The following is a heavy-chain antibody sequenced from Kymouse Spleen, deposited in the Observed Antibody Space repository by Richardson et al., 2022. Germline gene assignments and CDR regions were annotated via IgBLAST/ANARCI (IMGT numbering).Heavy chain of an antibody. D-gene: IGHD3-10*01. CDR1: GGSISSSSYY. V-gene: IGHV4-39*01. J-gene: IGHJ4*02. CDR2: IYYSGST. Sequence: QLQLQESGPGLVKPSETLSLTCTVSGGSISSSSYYWGWIRQPPGKGLEWIGSIYYSGSTYYNPSLKSRVTISVDTSKNQFSLKLSSVTAADTAVYYCARGGNYYGSGSYYPHFDYWGQGTLVTVSS. CDR3: ARGGNYYGSGSYYPHFDY.